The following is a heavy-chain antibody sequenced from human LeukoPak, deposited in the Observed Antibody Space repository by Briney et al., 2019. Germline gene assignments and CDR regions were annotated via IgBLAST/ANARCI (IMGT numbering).Heavy chain of an antibody. Sequence: GGSLRLSCAASGFTFSSSSISWVRQAPGKGLEWVSSITYAVGSTHYADYVKGRFTIPSDNSKNQVYLQMNSLRHEDIAVYYCEKEIFSGLLYIDYWGQGTLVTVSS. CDR2: ITYAVGST. CDR3: EKEIFSGLLYIDY. V-gene: IGHV3-23*01. D-gene: IGHD1-26*01. J-gene: IGHJ4*02. CDR1: GFTFSSSS.